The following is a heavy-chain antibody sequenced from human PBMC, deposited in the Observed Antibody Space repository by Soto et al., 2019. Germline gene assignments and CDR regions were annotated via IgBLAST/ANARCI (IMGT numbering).Heavy chain of an antibody. CDR1: GFTFSNAW. V-gene: IGHV3-15*01. D-gene: IGHD2-15*01. CDR3: TTWSCSGGSCYYLDY. CDR2: IKSKTDGGTT. Sequence: EVQLVESGGGVVKPGGSLRLSCAASGFTFSNAWMSWVRQAPGKGLEWVGRIKSKTDGGTTDYAAPVKGRFTISRDDSTNTLYLQMTSLKTEDTAMYYCTTWSCSGGSCYYLDYWGQGSLFTVS. J-gene: IGHJ4*02.